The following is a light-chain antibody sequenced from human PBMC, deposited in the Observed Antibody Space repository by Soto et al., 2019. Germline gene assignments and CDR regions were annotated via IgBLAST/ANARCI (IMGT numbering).Light chain of an antibody. J-gene: IGKJ1*01. CDR3: LQHSGTSTKT. CDR2: GAS. CDR1: QSVSSD. V-gene: IGKV3-15*01. Sequence: EIVITQSQSTLSVSPGERATLSCRASQSVSSDLAWYQQKPGQPPRLFIYGASSRATGVPARFSGSGSGTDSTLNITRLEPEDSAVYYCLQHSGTSTKTFGQGTKVDIK.